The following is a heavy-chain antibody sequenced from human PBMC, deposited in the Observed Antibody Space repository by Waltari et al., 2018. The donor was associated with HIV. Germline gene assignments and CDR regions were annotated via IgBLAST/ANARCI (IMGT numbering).Heavy chain of an antibody. Sequence: QVQLQQWGAGLLKPSETLSLTCAVSGGSFSGYYCSWIRQPPGKGLEWIGEINHSGSTNYNPSLKSRITISVDTSKNQFSLKLSSVTAADTAVYYCARGGYGAPDYWGQGTLVTVSS. J-gene: IGHJ4*02. CDR1: GGSFSGYY. CDR2: INHSGST. CDR3: ARGGYGAPDY. V-gene: IGHV4-34*01. D-gene: IGHD5-18*01.